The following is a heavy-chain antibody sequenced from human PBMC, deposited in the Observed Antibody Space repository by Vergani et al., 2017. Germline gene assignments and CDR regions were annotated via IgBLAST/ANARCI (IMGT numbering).Heavy chain of an antibody. J-gene: IGHJ5*02. Sequence: EVQLVESGGGLVQPGGSLRLSCAASGFTFSSYDMHWVRQATGKGLEWVSAIGTAGDTYYPGSVKGRFTISRENAKNSLYLQMNSLRAEDTAVYYCARDSTTIFGLSIDPWGQGTLVTVSS. CDR2: IGTAGDT. D-gene: IGHD3-3*01. V-gene: IGHV3-13*01. CDR1: GFTFSSYD. CDR3: ARDSTTIFGLSIDP.